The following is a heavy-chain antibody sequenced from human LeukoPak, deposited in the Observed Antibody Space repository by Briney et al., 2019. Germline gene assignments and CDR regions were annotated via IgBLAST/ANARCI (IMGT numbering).Heavy chain of an antibody. CDR2: IKKDGSEE. Sequence: GGSLRLSCTASGFSFSTSWMSWVRQTPGKGLEWVANIKKDGSEEYYVDSVKTRFTISRDNAKNSLYPQLNSLIVEDTAVYYCARLSTSVAGGDHWGQGTLVTVSS. D-gene: IGHD6-19*01. CDR3: ARLSTSVAGGDH. V-gene: IGHV3-7*01. J-gene: IGHJ4*02. CDR1: GFSFSTSW.